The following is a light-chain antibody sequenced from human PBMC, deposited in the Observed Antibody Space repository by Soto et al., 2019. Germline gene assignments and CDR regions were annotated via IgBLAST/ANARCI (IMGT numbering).Light chain of an antibody. V-gene: IGKV3-20*01. CDR3: QQYGSFGYT. CDR2: GAS. J-gene: IGKJ2*01. CDR1: QSVSSSY. Sequence: EIVLTQSPGTLSLSPGERATLSCRASQSVSSSYLAWYQQKPGQAPRVLIYGASSRATAIPDRFSGSGAGTDFTLTISRLEPEDFAVYYCQQYGSFGYTSGQGTKLEIK.